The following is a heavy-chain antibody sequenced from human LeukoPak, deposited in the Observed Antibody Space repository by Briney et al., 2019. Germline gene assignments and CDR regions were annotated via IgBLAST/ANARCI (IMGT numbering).Heavy chain of an antibody. J-gene: IGHJ1*01. V-gene: IGHV4-34*01. CDR3: ARGRCSGGSCYLGYFQH. CDR1: GGSFSGYY. D-gene: IGHD2-15*01. CDR2: INHSGST. Sequence: SETLSLTCAVYGGSFSGYYWSWIRQPPGKGLEWIGEINHSGSTNSNPSLKSLVTISVGTSKNQFSLKLSSVTAADTAVYYCARGRCSGGSCYLGYFQHWGQGTLVTVSS.